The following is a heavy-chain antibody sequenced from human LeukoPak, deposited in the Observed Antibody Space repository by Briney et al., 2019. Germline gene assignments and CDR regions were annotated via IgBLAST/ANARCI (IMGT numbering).Heavy chain of an antibody. CDR3: ARSPTYGGYPANFDY. CDR2: IYYSRST. CDR1: GGYISSYY. V-gene: IGHV4-59*01. D-gene: IGHD5-12*01. Sequence: SETLSLTCTVSGGYISSYYWSWIRQPPGKGLEWIGYIYYSRSTNYNPSLKSRVTISVDTSKNQFSLKLSSVTAADTAVYYCARSPTYGGYPANFDYWGQGTLVTVST. J-gene: IGHJ4*02.